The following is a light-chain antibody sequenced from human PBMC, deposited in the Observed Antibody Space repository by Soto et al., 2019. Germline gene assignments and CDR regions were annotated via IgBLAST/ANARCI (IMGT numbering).Light chain of an antibody. J-gene: IGLJ2*01. CDR3: SSYTTSSTNVV. CDR2: DVS. V-gene: IGLV2-14*01. CDR1: SSDVGSYNY. Sequence: QSALTQPASVSGSPGQSITISCTGTSSDVGSYNYVSWYQQYPGKAPELMIYDVSNRPSGVSYRFSGSKSGNTASLTISGLQAEDEADYYCSSYTTSSTNVVFGGGTKLTVL.